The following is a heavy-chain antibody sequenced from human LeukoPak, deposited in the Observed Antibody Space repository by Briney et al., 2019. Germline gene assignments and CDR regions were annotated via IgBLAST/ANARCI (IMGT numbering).Heavy chain of an antibody. J-gene: IGHJ4*02. CDR3: AKYSDYDYFDY. V-gene: IGHV3-23*01. D-gene: IGHD4-11*01. CDR2: ISNSGGTT. CDR1: GFTFSSYA. Sequence: GGSLRLSCAASGFTFSSYAMSWVRQAPGKGLEWVSGISNSGGTTYYADSVKGRFTISRDNSKNTLYLQMNSLRAEDTAVYYCAKYSDYDYFDYWGQGTLVTVSS.